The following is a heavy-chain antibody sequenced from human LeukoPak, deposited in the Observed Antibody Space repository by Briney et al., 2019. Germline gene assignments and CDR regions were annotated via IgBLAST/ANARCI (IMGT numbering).Heavy chain of an antibody. V-gene: IGHV3-21*01. J-gene: IGHJ4*02. Sequence: PGGSLRLSCVVSGFTFSSYWMSWVRQAPGKGLEWVSSISSSSSYIYYAASVKGRFTISRDNAKNSLYLQMNSLRAEDTAVYYCARGAPLTVTTGEVDCWGQGTLVTVSS. CDR1: GFTFSSYW. CDR2: ISSSSSYI. D-gene: IGHD4-17*01. CDR3: ARGAPLTVTTGEVDC.